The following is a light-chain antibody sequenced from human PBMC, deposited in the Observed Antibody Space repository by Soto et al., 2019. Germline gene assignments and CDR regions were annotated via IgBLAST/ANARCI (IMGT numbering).Light chain of an antibody. CDR3: QSYDSSLSGFYV. CDR2: GNN. V-gene: IGLV1-40*01. Sequence: QSVLTQPPSVSGAPGQRVTISCTGSSSNIGAGYNVHWYQQLPGTAPKLLIYGNNNRPSGVPDRFSGSKSGTSASLAITGLRAEDEADYYCQSYDSSLSGFYVFGTGTKVTVL. CDR1: SSNIGAGYN. J-gene: IGLJ1*01.